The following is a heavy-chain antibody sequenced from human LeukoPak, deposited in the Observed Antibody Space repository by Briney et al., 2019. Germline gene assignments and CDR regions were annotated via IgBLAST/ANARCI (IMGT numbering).Heavy chain of an antibody. CDR3: ASIRRGEYLPGSH. V-gene: IGHV4-61*02. J-gene: IGHJ4*02. CDR2: IYTSGST. D-gene: IGHD3-16*01. CDR1: GGSISSDNYF. Sequence: NPSQTLSLTCTVSGGSISSDNYFWNWIRQPAGKGLEWVGRIYTSGSTNSNPSLKSRVTISVHTSKNQFSLKLTSVTAADAAVYYCASIRRGEYLPGSHWGQGALVTVSS.